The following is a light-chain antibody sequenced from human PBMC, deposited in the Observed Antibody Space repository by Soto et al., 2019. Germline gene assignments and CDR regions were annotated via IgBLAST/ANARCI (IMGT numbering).Light chain of an antibody. CDR3: QQLRSYPST. V-gene: IGKV1-9*01. CDR1: QDISSY. J-gene: IGKJ4*01. CDR2: AAS. Sequence: IQVIQAPSSLSASVGDRVTITCRASQDISSYLAWYQQKPGKAPTLLIYAASTLQSGVPSRFSGSGFGTDFTLTISSLQAEDFASYYCQQLRSYPSTFGGGTTVDIK.